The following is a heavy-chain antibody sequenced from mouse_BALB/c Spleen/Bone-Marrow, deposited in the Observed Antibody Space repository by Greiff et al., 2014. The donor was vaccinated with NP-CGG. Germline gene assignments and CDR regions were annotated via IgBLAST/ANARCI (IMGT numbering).Heavy chain of an antibody. CDR2: INSGGSYT. J-gene: IGHJ4*01. CDR3: TRRGRYDEKGDMDY. V-gene: IGHV5-6*02. CDR1: GFTFSTYG. D-gene: IGHD2-14*01. Sequence: EVMLVESGGDLVKPGGSLKLSCAASGFTFSTYGMSWVRQTPDKRLEWVATINSGGSYTYYPGSVKGRFTISRDNAKNTLYLQMSSLKSEDTAMYYCTRRGRYDEKGDMDYWGQGTSVTVSS.